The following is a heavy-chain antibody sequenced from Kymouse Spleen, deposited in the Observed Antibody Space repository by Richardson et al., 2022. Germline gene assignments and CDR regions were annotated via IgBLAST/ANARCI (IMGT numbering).Heavy chain of an antibody. CDR3: AKAPQLELPYYYYYYGMDV. V-gene: IGHV3-23*04. J-gene: IGHJ6*02. D-gene: IGHD1-7*01. Sequence: EVQLVESGGGLVQPGGSLRLSCAASGFTFSSYAMSWVRQAPGKGLEWVSAISGSGGSTYYADSVKGRFTISRDNSKNTLYLQMNSLRAEDTAVYYCAKAPQLELPYYYYYYGMDVWGQGTTVTVSS. CDR2: ISGSGGST. CDR1: GFTFSSYA.